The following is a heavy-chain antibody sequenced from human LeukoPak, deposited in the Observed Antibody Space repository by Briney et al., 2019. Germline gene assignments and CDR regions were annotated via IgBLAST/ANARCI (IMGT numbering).Heavy chain of an antibody. Sequence: GASVKISCKVSGYTFTDYYMHWVQQAPGKGLEWMGLVDPEDGETIYAEKFQGRVTITADTSTDAAYMELSSLRSEDTAVYYCATGGVAGTGSIDYWGQGTLVTVSS. CDR2: VDPEDGET. D-gene: IGHD6-19*01. CDR1: GYTFTDYY. J-gene: IGHJ4*02. V-gene: IGHV1-69-2*01. CDR3: ATGGVAGTGSIDY.